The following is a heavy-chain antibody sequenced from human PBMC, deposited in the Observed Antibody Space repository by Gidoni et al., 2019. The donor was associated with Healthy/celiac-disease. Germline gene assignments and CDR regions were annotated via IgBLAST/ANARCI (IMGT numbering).Heavy chain of an antibody. D-gene: IGHD6-19*01. V-gene: IGHV3-30*18. Sequence: QVQLVESGGGVVQPGRSLRLPCAGLGFPFSSYGMPWVRQAPGQALEGVAVISYDGSNKYYADSVKGRFTISRDNSKNTLYLQMNSLRAEDTAVYYCAKTRRRQWLDFDYWGQGTLVTVSS. CDR2: ISYDGSNK. J-gene: IGHJ4*02. CDR3: AKTRRRQWLDFDY. CDR1: GFPFSSYG.